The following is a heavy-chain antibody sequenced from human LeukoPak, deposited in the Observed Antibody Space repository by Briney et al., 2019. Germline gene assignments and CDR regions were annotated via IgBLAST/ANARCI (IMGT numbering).Heavy chain of an antibody. J-gene: IGHJ4*02. D-gene: IGHD6-19*01. CDR3: ARNSGWYGIS. CDR2: IEYGESTT. V-gene: IGHV3-23*01. CDR1: GFTLSSYE. Sequence: GGSMRLSCMVYGFTLSSYEMSWIRQAPGKGLEWVSSIEYGESTTHYADSVRGRFTISRDNYKNKLYLQLTSLSDDDTAVYFCARNSGWYGISWGQGTLVIVSS.